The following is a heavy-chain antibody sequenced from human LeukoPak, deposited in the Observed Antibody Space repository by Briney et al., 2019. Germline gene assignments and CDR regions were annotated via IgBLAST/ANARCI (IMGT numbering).Heavy chain of an antibody. CDR2: INHSGST. CDR3: ARGPSDYFDY. CDR1: GGSFSGYY. Sequence: TTSETLSLTCAVYGGSFSGYYWSWIRQPPGKGLEWIGEINHSGSTNYNPSLKSRVTISVDTSKNQFSLKLSSVTAADTAVYYRARGPSDYFDYWGQGTLVIVSS. D-gene: IGHD6-6*01. V-gene: IGHV4-34*01. J-gene: IGHJ4*02.